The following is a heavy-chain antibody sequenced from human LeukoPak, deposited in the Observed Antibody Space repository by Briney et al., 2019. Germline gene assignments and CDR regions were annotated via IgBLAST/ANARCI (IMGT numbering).Heavy chain of an antibody. CDR1: GYTFTSYD. CDR3: ARGREWYDSSGYHY. J-gene: IGHJ4*02. V-gene: IGHV1-18*01. CDR2: ISAYNGNT. Sequence: ASVKVSCKASGYTFTSYDINWVRQAPGRGLEWMGWISAYNGNTNYAQKLQGRVTMTTDTSTSTAYMELRSLRSDDTAVYYCARGREWYDSSGYHYWGQGTLVTVSS. D-gene: IGHD3-22*01.